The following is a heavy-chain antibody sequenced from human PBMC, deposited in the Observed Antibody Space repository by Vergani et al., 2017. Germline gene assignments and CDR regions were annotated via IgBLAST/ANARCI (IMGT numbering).Heavy chain of an antibody. Sequence: QVQLQESGPGLVKPSQTLSLTCTFFCGSISSGGYYLSWIRQPPGKGLEWIGYIYYSGSTYYNPSLKRRVTISVDTSKNQFSLKLSSVTAADTAVYYCARGPIPIDGYYYYYYMDVWGKGTTVTVSS. CDR2: IYYSGST. J-gene: IGHJ6*03. D-gene: IGHD2/OR15-2a*01. CDR3: ARGPIPIDGYYYYYYMDV. V-gene: IGHV4-31*03. CDR1: CGSISSGGYY.